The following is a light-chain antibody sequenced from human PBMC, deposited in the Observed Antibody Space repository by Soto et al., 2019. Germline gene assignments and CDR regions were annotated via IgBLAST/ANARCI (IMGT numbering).Light chain of an antibody. J-gene: IGKJ4*01. CDR1: QSVDSN. CDR3: QQYNTWPLT. V-gene: IGKV3-15*01. CDR2: GAS. Sequence: EIVMTQSPATLSLSPGERATLSCRASQSVDSNLAWYQQKPGQAPRLLIYGASTRATGIPARFSGSGSGTDVTLTISSLQSEDFAVYNCQQYNTWPLTFGGGTKVEIK.